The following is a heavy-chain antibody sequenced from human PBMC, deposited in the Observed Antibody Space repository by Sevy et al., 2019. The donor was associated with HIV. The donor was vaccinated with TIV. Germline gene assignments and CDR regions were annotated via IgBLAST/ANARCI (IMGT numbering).Heavy chain of an antibody. CDR2: IWYDGAYQ. CDR1: GFTFSNYA. CDR3: ARGGYYYDNAAYYAFDS. V-gene: IGHV3-33*01. Sequence: GGSLRLSCAATGFTFSNYAMHWVRQAPGKGLEWVAIIWYDGAYQYHGDSVKGRFTISRDNSKNTLYLQMNNVRVEDTAVYYCARGGYYYDNAAYYAFDSWGQGTLVTVSS. D-gene: IGHD3-22*01. J-gene: IGHJ4*02.